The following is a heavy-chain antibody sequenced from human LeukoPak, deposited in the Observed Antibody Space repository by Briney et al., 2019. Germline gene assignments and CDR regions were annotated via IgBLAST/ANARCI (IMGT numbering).Heavy chain of an antibody. J-gene: IGHJ4*02. D-gene: IGHD1-14*01. CDR1: GFIFNSYD. CDR3: AREHHGLEY. Sequence: PGGYLRLSCVASGFIFNSYDMNWVRQAQGKGLEWISYISSSGSTIYYADSGKGRFTIPRDNAKNSLYLQMNSLRAEDTALYYCAREHHGLEYWGQGTLVTVSS. CDR2: ISSSGSTI. V-gene: IGHV3-48*03.